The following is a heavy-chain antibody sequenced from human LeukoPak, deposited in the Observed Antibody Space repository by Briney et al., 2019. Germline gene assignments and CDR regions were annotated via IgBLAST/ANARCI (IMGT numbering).Heavy chain of an antibody. V-gene: IGHV3-33*01. CDR3: ARDESSGSLHFDY. CDR2: IWFDRSNK. D-gene: IGHD3-10*01. J-gene: IGHJ4*02. Sequence: GGSLRLSCAASGFTFSNFGMHWVRQAPGHGLEWWAVIWFDRSNKYYADSVKGRFTIYRDNSKNSLYLQMDSLRAEDTALYYCARDESSGSLHFDYWGQGTLVTVSS. CDR1: GFTFSNFG.